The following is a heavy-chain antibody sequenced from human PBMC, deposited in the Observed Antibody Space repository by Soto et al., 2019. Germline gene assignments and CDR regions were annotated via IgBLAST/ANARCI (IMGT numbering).Heavy chain of an antibody. CDR1: GFTLNTYS. CDR3: ARDPDLIEAAGNYFDY. V-gene: IGHV3-30-3*01. Sequence: PGGSLRLSCSVSGFTLNTYSMHWVRQAPGKGLEWVAVVSFDGVNKHYRDSVKGRFTISRDIAKNMLYLQMTSLRLGDTALYYCARDPDLIEAAGNYFDYWGQGTLVTVSS. J-gene: IGHJ4*02. CDR2: VSFDGVNK. D-gene: IGHD6-13*01.